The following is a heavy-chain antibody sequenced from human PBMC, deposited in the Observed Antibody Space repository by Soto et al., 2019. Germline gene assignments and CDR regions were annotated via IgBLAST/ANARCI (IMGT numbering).Heavy chain of an antibody. CDR2: IYYSGST. Sequence: PSETLSLTCTVSGGSISSSSYYFFCIRQPPWKGLEWIGSIYYSGSTYYNPSLKSRVTISVDTSKNQFSLKLSSVTAADTAVYYCATSYYYDSSGSPGRFDPWGQGTLVTVSS. CDR3: ATSYYYDSSGSPGRFDP. CDR1: GGSISSSSYY. D-gene: IGHD3-22*01. J-gene: IGHJ5*02. V-gene: IGHV4-39*01.